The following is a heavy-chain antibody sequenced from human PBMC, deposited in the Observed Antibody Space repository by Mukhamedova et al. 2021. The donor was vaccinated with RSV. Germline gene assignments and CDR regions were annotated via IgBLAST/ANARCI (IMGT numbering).Heavy chain of an antibody. J-gene: IGHJ4*02. CDR2: IDNKGNSYTT. Sequence: VRQAPGRGLEWVGRIDNKGNSYTTHYAASVKGTFTISRDDSANSLFLQMSSLKPEDTAVYYCALLRGKTQHEDFWGQGTLVTVSS. CDR3: ALLRGKTQHEDF. V-gene: IGHV3-72*01. D-gene: IGHD3-16*01.